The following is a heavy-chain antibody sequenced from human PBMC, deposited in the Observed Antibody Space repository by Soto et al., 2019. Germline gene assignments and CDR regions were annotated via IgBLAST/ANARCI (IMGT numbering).Heavy chain of an antibody. CDR1: GFTFSSYA. J-gene: IGHJ4*02. D-gene: IGHD4-17*01. CDR3: ARPAPGDHEGPDY. CDR2: ISYDGSNK. V-gene: IGHV3-30-3*01. Sequence: QVQLVESGGGVVQPGRSLRLSCAASGFTFSSYAMHWVRQAPGKGLEWVAVISYDGSNKYYADSVKGRFTISRDNSKNTLYLQMISLRAEDTAVYYCARPAPGDHEGPDYWGQGTLVTVSS.